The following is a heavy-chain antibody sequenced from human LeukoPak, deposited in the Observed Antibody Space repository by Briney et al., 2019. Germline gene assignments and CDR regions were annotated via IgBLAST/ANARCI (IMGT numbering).Heavy chain of an antibody. CDR2: IYSGGST. Sequence: PGGSRRLPCAAPGFTVSSNYMSWVRQAPGKGLEWVSVIYSGGSTYYADSVKGRFTISRDNSKNTLYLQMNSLRAEDTAVYYCARGSDDPHYYYYGMDVWGQGTTVTVSS. V-gene: IGHV3-66*01. J-gene: IGHJ6*02. D-gene: IGHD3-10*01. CDR1: GFTVSSNY. CDR3: ARGSDDPHYYYYGMDV.